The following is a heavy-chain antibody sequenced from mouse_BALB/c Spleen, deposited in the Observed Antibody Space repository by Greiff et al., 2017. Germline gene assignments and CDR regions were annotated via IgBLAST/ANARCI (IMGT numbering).Heavy chain of an antibody. CDR1: GYTFTDYV. J-gene: IGHJ4*01. V-gene: IGHV1-77*01. D-gene: IGHD2-4*01. CDR3: ARSGYYDAMGYAMDY. CDR2: IYPGSGST. Sequence: QVQLKQSGPELVNPGASVKMSCKASGYTFTDYVISWVKQRTGQGLEWIGEIYPGSGSTYYNEKFKGKATLTADKSSNTAYMQLSSLTSEDSAVYFCARSGYYDAMGYAMDYWGQGTSVTVSS.